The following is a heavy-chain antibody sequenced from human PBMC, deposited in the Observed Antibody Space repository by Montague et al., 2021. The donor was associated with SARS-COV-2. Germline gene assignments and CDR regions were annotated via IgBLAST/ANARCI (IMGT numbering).Heavy chain of an antibody. J-gene: IGHJ4*02. CDR2: ISYDGSNK. CDR3: ARGSGGYNIRY. Sequence: SLRLSCAASGFTFSSYAMHWVRQAPGKGLEWVAVISYDGSNKYYADSVKGRFTISRDNSKNTLYLQMNSLRAEDTAVYYCARGSGGYNIRYWGQGTLVTVSS. CDR1: GFTFSSYA. V-gene: IGHV3-30*04. D-gene: IGHD5-24*01.